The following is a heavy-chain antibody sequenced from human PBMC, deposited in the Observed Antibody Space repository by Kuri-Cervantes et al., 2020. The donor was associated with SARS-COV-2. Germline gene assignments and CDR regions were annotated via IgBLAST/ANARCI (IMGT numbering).Heavy chain of an antibody. CDR2: IYYSGST. V-gene: IGHV4-59*12. J-gene: IGHJ4*02. Sequence: SETLSLTCTVSGGSISSYYWSWIWQPPGKGLEWIGYIYYSGSTNYNPSLKSRVTISVDTSKNQFSLKLSSVTAADTAVYYCARVKTIFGVAPFDYWGQGTLVTVSS. CDR1: GGSISSYY. CDR3: ARVKTIFGVAPFDY. D-gene: IGHD3-3*01.